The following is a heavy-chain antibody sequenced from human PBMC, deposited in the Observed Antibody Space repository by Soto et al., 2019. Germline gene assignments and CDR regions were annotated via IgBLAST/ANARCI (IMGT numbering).Heavy chain of an antibody. CDR2: ISGSGGST. Sequence: GGSLRLSCAASGFTFSSYAMSWVRQAPGKGLEWVSAISGSGGSTYYADSVKGRFTISRDNSKNTLYLQMNSLRAEDTAVYYCAKDLIGVVGGGGSCYIWEGCYYYYGMDVWGQGTTVTVSS. D-gene: IGHD2-15*01. CDR3: AKDLIGVVGGGGSCYIWEGCYYYYGMDV. CDR1: GFTFSSYA. J-gene: IGHJ6*02. V-gene: IGHV3-23*01.